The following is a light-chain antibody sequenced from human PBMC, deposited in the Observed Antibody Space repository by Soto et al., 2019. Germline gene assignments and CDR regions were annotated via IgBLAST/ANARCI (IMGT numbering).Light chain of an antibody. J-gene: IGKJ1*01. CDR1: QSVSSN. CDR3: QQYNNWWT. V-gene: IGKV3-15*01. Sequence: EIVMPQSPATLSVSPGERATLSCRASQSVSSNLAWYQQKPGQAPRLLIYGASTKATGIPARFSGSGSGTVFTLTISSLQSEDFAVYYCQQYNNWWTFGQGTKVEIK. CDR2: GAS.